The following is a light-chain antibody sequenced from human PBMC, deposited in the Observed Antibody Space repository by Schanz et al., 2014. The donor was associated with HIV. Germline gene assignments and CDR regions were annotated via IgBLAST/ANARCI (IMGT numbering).Light chain of an antibody. V-gene: IGKV3-11*01. CDR2: EAS. J-gene: IGKJ1*01. CDR1: QSVSSN. Sequence: EIVLTQSPGTLSLSPGERATLSCRASQSVSSNLAWYQQKPGQAPRLVIYEASNRATGIPARFSGSGSGTDFTLTISSLEPEDFAVYYCQHYESRPWTFGEGTKVEIK. CDR3: QHYESRPWT.